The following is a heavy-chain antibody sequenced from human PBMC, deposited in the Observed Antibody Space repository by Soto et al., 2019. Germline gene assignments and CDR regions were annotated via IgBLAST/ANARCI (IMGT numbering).Heavy chain of an antibody. Sequence: QVQLVQSGAEVKKPGSSVKVSCKASGGTFSSYAISWVRHAPGQGLEWMGGIIPIFGTANYAQKFQGRVTITADESTSTAYMELSSLRSEDTAVYYCARAPPSSYQLLPSWFDPWGQGTLVTVSS. CDR2: IIPIFGTA. D-gene: IGHD2-2*01. CDR3: ARAPPSSYQLLPSWFDP. V-gene: IGHV1-69*01. J-gene: IGHJ5*02. CDR1: GGTFSSYA.